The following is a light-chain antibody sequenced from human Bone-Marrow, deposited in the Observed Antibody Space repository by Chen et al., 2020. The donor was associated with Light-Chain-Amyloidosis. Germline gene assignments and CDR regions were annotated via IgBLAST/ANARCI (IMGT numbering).Light chain of an antibody. J-gene: IGLJ1*01. CDR1: SRDVGRYNY. V-gene: IGLV2-14*03. CDR3: SSYTSTFPYV. Sequence: QSALTQPASVSGSPGQSITISCTGTSRDVGRYNYVSWYQQHPGKVPKLIIHDVSDRPSGVSDRFSGSKSGNTASLTISGLQAEDEDDYYCSSYTSTFPYVFGTGTRLTVL. CDR2: DVS.